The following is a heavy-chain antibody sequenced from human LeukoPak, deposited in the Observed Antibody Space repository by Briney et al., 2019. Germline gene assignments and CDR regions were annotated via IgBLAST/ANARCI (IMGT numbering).Heavy chain of an antibody. J-gene: IGHJ6*02. CDR2: ISGSGSST. V-gene: IGHV3-23*01. D-gene: IGHD1-26*01. Sequence: GGSLRLSCAASGFTFSNYVMSWVRQAPGKGLEWVSGISGSGSSTYYADSVKGRFTISRDNSKNTLYLQMNSLRAEDTALYYCAKDKSVGSQDHGMDVWGQGTTVTVSS. CDR3: AKDKSVGSQDHGMDV. CDR1: GFTFSNYV.